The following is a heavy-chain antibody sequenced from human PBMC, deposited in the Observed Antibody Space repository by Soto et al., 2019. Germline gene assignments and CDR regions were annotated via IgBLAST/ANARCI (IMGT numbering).Heavy chain of an antibody. V-gene: IGHV3-23*01. D-gene: IGHD3-10*01. CDR2: ISVIGGST. CDR1: GFTFSSYA. Sequence: EVQLLESGGGLLQPGGSLRLSCAASGFTFSSYAMSWVRQAPGKGLEWVSTISVIGGSTSYADAVKGRFTISRNNSKNTLYRQMNILRADDTAVYYCAKTFNYYGSGRVYFDYWGQGTLVTVSS. CDR3: AKTFNYYGSGRVYFDY. J-gene: IGHJ4*02.